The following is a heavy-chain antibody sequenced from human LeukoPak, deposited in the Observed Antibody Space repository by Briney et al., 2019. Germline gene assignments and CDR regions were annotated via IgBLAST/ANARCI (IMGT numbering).Heavy chain of an antibody. CDR2: ISSSSSYI. J-gene: IGHJ4*02. CDR3: ARNLYGSGSYSDY. CDR1: GFTFSSYA. Sequence: GGSLRLSCAASGFTFSSYAMSWVRQAPGKGLEWVSSISSSSSYIYYADSVKGRFTISRDNAKNSLYLQMNSLRAEDTAVYYCARNLYGSGSYSDYWGQGTLVTVSS. D-gene: IGHD3-10*01. V-gene: IGHV3-21*01.